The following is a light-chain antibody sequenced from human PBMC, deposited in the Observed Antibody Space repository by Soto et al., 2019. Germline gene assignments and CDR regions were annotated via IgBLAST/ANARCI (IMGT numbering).Light chain of an antibody. CDR2: DVS. V-gene: IGLV2-14*03. Sequence: QSALTQPASVSGSPGQSITISCTGTSSDVGGYNYVSWYQQHPGKAPKLMIYDVSNRPSGVSNRFSGSKSGNTASLTISGLQAEDEADYYCCSYTSSSTPVVFGGGTQLNRP. J-gene: IGLJ2*01. CDR1: SSDVGGYNY. CDR3: CSYTSSSTPVV.